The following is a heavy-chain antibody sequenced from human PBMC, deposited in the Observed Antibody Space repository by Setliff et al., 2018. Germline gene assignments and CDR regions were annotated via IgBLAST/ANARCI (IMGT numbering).Heavy chain of an antibody. CDR3: AREGVHTRSSTDYHYYMDV. D-gene: IGHD1-26*01. CDR1: GYTFTNYG. V-gene: IGHV1-18*01. CDR2: ISAYNGDT. Sequence: ASVKVSCKASGYTFTNYGINWVRQAPGQRLEWVGWISAYNGDTNYAQKFQGRVTMTTDRSTSTAYMELRSLKSNDTAVYYCAREGVHTRSSTDYHYYMDVWGRGTTVTVSS. J-gene: IGHJ6*03.